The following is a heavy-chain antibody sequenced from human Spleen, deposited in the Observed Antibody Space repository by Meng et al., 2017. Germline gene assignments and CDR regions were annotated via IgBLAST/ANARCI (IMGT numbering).Heavy chain of an antibody. CDR2: INHSGSN. D-gene: IGHD4-11*01. Sequence: SETLSLTCVVSGGSFSDYYWSWIRQPPGKGLEWIGEINHSGSNNYNPCLESRATISVNTSQNNLSLKLSSVTAADSAVYYCARVPTTMAHDFDYWGQGTLVTVSS. V-gene: IGHV4-34*01. J-gene: IGHJ4*02. CDR1: GGSFSDYY. CDR3: ARVPTTMAHDFDY.